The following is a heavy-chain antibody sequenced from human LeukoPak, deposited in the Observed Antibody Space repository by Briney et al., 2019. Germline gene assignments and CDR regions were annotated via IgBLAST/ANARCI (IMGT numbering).Heavy chain of an antibody. D-gene: IGHD1-26*01. CDR3: ARDLVGAPVDI. V-gene: IGHV1-69*13. J-gene: IGHJ3*02. CDR2: IIPIFGTA. CDR1: GYTFTSYA. Sequence: GASVKVSCTASGYTFTSYAMNWVRQAPGQGLEWMGGIIPIFGTANYAQKFQGRVTITADESTSTAYMELSSLRSEDTAVYYCARDLVGAPVDIWGQGTMVTVSS.